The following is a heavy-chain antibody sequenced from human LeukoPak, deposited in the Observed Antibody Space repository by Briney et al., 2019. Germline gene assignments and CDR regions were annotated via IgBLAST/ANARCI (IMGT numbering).Heavy chain of an antibody. CDR1: GFTFSSYA. CDR3: AKDPHGDYDHYYYYGMDV. D-gene: IGHD4-17*01. CDR2: ISGSGGSS. Sequence: GGSLRLSCAASGFTFSSYAMSWVRQAPGKGLEWVSAISGSGGSSYYADSVKGRFTTSRDNSKNTLYLQMNSLRAEDTAVYYCAKDPHGDYDHYYYYGMDVWGQGTTVTVSS. J-gene: IGHJ6*02. V-gene: IGHV3-23*01.